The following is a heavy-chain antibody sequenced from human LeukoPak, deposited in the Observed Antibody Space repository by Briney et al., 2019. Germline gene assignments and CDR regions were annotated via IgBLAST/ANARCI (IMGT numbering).Heavy chain of an antibody. J-gene: IGHJ4*02. D-gene: IGHD6-19*01. CDR2: INHSGST. Sequence: PSETLSLTCAVYGGSFSGYYWSWSRQPPGKGLEWIGEINHSGSTNYNPSLKSRVTISVDTSKNQFSLKLSSVTAADTAVYYCATSNSSIAVADYWGQGTLVTVSS. CDR3: ATSNSSIAVADY. V-gene: IGHV4-34*01. CDR1: GGSFSGYY.